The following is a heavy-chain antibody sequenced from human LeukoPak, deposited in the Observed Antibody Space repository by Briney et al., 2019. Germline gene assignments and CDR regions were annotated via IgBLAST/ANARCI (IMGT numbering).Heavy chain of an antibody. J-gene: IGHJ4*02. CDR2: ISGSGGST. D-gene: IGHD3-10*01. CDR3: ATPGVRGVILYYFDY. CDR1: GFTFSRYW. V-gene: IGHV3-23*01. Sequence: TGGSLRLSCAASGFTFSRYWMSWMRQAPGKGLEWVSAISGSGGSTYYADSVKGRFTISRDNSKNTLYLQMNSLRAEDTAVYYCATPGVRGVILYYFDYWGQGTLVTVSS.